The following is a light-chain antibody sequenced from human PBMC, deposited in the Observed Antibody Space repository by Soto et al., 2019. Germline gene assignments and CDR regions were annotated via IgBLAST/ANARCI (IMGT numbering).Light chain of an antibody. CDR1: SSDVGGYNY. Sequence: SPLTQPRSVSGSPGQSVTISCPGTSSDVGGYNYVSWYQQHPGKAPKLMIYDVSKRPSGVPDRFSGSKSGNTASLTISGLQAEDEADYYCCSYAGSYTYVFGTGTKVTVL. CDR3: CSYAGSYTYV. J-gene: IGLJ1*01. CDR2: DVS. V-gene: IGLV2-11*01.